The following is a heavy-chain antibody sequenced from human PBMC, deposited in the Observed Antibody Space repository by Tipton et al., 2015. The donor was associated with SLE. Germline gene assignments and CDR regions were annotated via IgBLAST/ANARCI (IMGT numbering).Heavy chain of an antibody. CDR3: AREGDYIDGDAFDI. CDR1: GFTFRNNW. J-gene: IGHJ3*02. Sequence: SLRLSCAVSGFTFRNNWMAWVRQAPGKGLEWVAHIREDGSEKFYVDSVRGRFALSRDNAKNSLSLQMISLRPEDTALYYCAREGDYIDGDAFDIWGQGTMVTVSS. CDR2: IREDGSEK. D-gene: IGHD3-9*01. V-gene: IGHV3-7*03.